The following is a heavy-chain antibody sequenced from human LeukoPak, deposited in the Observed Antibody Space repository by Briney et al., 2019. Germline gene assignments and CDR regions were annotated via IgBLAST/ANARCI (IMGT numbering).Heavy chain of an antibody. CDR2: IFHSGST. CDR3: AREGGRHCSGGSCYSI. V-gene: IGHV4-38-2*02. Sequence: SETLSLTCSVSGYSISSGFYWGWIRQPPGKGLEWIGSIFHSGSTYYNPSLKSRVTISVDTSKNQFSLKLSSVTAGDTAVYYCAREGGRHCSGGSCYSIWGQGTMVTVSS. D-gene: IGHD2-15*01. CDR1: GYSISSGFY. J-gene: IGHJ3*02.